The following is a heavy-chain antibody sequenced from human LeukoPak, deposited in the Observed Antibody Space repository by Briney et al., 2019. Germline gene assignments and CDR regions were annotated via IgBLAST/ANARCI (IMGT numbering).Heavy chain of an antibody. CDR1: GFTFSDYY. CDR3: ARAVPAAMFSYYFDY. CDR2: ISSSGSTI. V-gene: IGHV3-11*04. D-gene: IGHD2-2*01. J-gene: IGHJ4*02. Sequence: GGSLRLSCAASGFTFSDYYMSWIRQAPGKGLEWVSYISSSGSTIYYADSVKGRFTISRDNAKNSLYLQMNSLRAEDTAVYYCARAVPAAMFSYYFDYWGQGTLVTVSS.